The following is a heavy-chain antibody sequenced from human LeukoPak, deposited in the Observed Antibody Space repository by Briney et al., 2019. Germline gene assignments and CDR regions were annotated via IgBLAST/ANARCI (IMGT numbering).Heavy chain of an antibody. J-gene: IGHJ5*02. D-gene: IGHD1-26*01. V-gene: IGHV3-30*02. CDR3: AKDNSIVGAIDP. CDR2: IRYDGSNK. CDR1: GFTFSSDG. Sequence: GGSLRLSGAASGFTFSSDGMHWVRQAPGKGLEGVAFIRYDGSNKYYADSVKGRFTISRDNSKNTLYLQMNSRRAEDTAVYYRAKDNSIVGAIDPWGQGTLVTVSS.